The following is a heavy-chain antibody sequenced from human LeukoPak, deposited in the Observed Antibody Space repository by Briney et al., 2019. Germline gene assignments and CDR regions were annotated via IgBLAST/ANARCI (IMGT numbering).Heavy chain of an antibody. J-gene: IGHJ3*02. Sequence: SETLSLTCTVSGGSISSYYWGWIRQPAGKGLEWIGRIYTSGSTNYNPSLKSRVTMSVDTSKNQFSLKLSSVTAADTAVYYCARADTYYHDSSGYYYAFDIWGQGTMVTVSS. D-gene: IGHD3-22*01. CDR2: IYTSGST. CDR3: ARADTYYHDSSGYYYAFDI. CDR1: GGSISSYY. V-gene: IGHV4-4*07.